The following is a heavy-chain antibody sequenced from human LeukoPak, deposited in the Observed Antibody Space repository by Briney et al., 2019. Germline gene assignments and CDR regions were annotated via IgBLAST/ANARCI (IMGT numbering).Heavy chain of an antibody. J-gene: IGHJ2*01. D-gene: IGHD2-15*01. CDR2: IGTAGDT. Sequence: GGSLRLSCAASGFTFSSYDMHWVRQATGKGLEWVSAIGTAGDTYYPGSVKGRSTISRENAKNSLYLQMNSLRAGDTAVYYCAREGYCSGGSCSYWYFDLWGRGTLVTVSS. CDR3: AREGYCSGGSCSYWYFDL. CDR1: GFTFSSYD. V-gene: IGHV3-13*04.